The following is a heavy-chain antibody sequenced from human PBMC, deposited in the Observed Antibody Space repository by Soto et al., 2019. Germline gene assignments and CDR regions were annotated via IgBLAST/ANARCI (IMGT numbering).Heavy chain of an antibody. CDR1: GVSIISGGYY. CDR3: ARDLRYGDYESYGMDV. D-gene: IGHD4-17*01. J-gene: IGHJ6*02. Sequence: SETLSLTCTVSGVSIISGGYYWSWIRQHPGKGLEWIGYIYYSGSTYYNPSLKSRVTISVDTSKNQFSLKLSSVTAADTAVYYCARDLRYGDYESYGMDVWGQGTTVTVSS. V-gene: IGHV4-31*03. CDR2: IYYSGST.